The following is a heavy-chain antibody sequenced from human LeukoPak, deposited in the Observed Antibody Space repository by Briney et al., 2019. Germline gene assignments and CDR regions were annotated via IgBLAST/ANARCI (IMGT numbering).Heavy chain of an antibody. CDR2: IIPIFGTA. Sequence: SVNVSCKASGGTFSSYAISWVRQAPGQGLEWMGGIIPIFGTANYAQKFRGRVTITADESTSTAYMELSSLRSEDTAVYYCAREESTISYYYGMDVWGQGTTVTVSS. CDR1: GGTFSSYA. V-gene: IGHV1-69*13. D-gene: IGHD3-3*01. CDR3: AREESTISYYYGMDV. J-gene: IGHJ6*02.